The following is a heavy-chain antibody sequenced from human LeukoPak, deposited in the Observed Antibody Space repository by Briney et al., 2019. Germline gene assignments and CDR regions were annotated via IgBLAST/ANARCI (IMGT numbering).Heavy chain of an antibody. Sequence: ASVKVSCKASGYTFTSYYMHWVRQAPGQGLEWMGIINPSGGSTSYAQKFQGRVTITRNTSISTAYMELSSLRSEDTAVYYCARYSSGYSLTSWGQGTLVTVSS. CDR2: INPSGGST. D-gene: IGHD3-22*01. CDR3: ARYSSGYSLTS. J-gene: IGHJ4*02. CDR1: GYTFTSYY. V-gene: IGHV1-46*01.